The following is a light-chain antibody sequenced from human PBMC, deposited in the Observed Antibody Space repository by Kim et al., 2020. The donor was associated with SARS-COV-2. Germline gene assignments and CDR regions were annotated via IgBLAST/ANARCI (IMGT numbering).Light chain of an antibody. CDR2: LNSDGRH. V-gene: IGLV4-69*01. CDR3: QTWGTGIWV. Sequence: ASVKLTCTLSSGHSSYAIAWHQQQPEKGHRYLMKLNSDGRHSKGDGIPDRFSGSSSGAERYLTISSLQSEDEADYYCQTWGTGIWVFGGGTQLTVL. J-gene: IGLJ3*02. CDR1: SGHSSYA.